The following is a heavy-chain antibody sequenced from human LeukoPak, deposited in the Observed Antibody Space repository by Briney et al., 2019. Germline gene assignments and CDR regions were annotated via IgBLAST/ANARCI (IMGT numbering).Heavy chain of an antibody. CDR1: GSSFTQYW. CDR3: AKLRLSAAVASFSDH. D-gene: IGHD2-15*01. J-gene: IGHJ5*02. V-gene: IGHV5-51*01. Sequence: GESLKISCQASGSSFTQYWIGWVRQVPGKGLELMGIIYPDDSDTKYSPSFDGQVTFSADKSIKTAYLQWSSLKASDSAIYYCAKLRLSAAVASFSDHWGQGTLVTVSS. CDR2: IYPDDSDT.